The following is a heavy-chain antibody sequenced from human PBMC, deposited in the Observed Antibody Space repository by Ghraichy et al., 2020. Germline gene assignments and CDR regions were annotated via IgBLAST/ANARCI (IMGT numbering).Heavy chain of an antibody. Sequence: SETLSLTCTVSGGSISSRNYYWGWIRQSPGKGLEWIGSIYDSGTTHYNTPFKSRVTISIDTSKNLFSLKLSSVTAADTALYYCAISRPGYPTYNWFDPWGPGSLVTVSS. CDR3: AISRPGYPTYNWFDP. CDR2: IYDSGTT. CDR1: GGSISSRNYY. V-gene: IGHV4-39*01. D-gene: IGHD5-24*01. J-gene: IGHJ5*02.